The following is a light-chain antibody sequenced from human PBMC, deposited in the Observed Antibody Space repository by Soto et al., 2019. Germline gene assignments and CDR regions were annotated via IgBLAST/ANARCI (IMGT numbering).Light chain of an antibody. CDR2: AAS. CDR3: QQVKGFPLT. J-gene: IGKJ4*01. Sequence: DIQMAQSPSSVSAFVGDRVAVTCRASQDITTWLAWYQKKPGEAPRLLIYAASSLYSGVPTRFSGSGTGTEFTLNISNLQPEDSAIYYCQQVKGFPLTFGGGTKVEIK. CDR1: QDITTW. V-gene: IGKV1-12*01.